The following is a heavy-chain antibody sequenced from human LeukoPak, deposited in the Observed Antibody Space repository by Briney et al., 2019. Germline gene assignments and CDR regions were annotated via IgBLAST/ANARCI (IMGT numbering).Heavy chain of an antibody. CDR2: TYYRSKWYN. Sequence: PSQTLSLTCTISGASFSSNSTAWNWIRPAPSRDLESLVRTYYRSKWYNDYAVSVKSRITINPDTSKNQFSLQLNSVTPEDTAVYYCARVSSGHTRGYFDYWGQGSPVTVSS. CDR1: GASFSSNSTA. CDR3: ARVSSGHTRGYFDY. D-gene: IGHD3-22*01. V-gene: IGHV6-1*01. J-gene: IGHJ4*02.